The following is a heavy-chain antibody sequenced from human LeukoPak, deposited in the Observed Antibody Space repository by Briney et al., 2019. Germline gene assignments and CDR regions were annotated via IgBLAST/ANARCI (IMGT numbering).Heavy chain of an antibody. Sequence: SETLSLTCTVSGGSISSSSYYWGWIRQPPGKGLEWIGSIYYSGSTYYNPSLKSRVTISVDTSKSQFSLKLSSVTAADTAVYYCARVKTPYGSGSYSWFDPWGQGTLVTVSS. J-gene: IGHJ5*02. CDR1: GGSISSSSYY. V-gene: IGHV4-39*07. CDR3: ARVKTPYGSGSYSWFDP. CDR2: IYYSGST. D-gene: IGHD3-10*01.